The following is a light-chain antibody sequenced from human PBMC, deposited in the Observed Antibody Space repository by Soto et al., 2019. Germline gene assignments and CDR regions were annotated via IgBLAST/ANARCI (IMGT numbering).Light chain of an antibody. CDR3: AAWDDSLNGRV. J-gene: IGLJ3*02. Sequence: QSVLTQSPSASGTPGQRVTISCSGSTSNIGSNTVNWYQQLPGTAPKLLIYSNNQRPSRVPDRFSGSKSGTSASLAISGLQSEDEADYYCAAWDDSLNGRVFGGGTKVTVL. V-gene: IGLV1-44*01. CDR2: SNN. CDR1: TSNIGSNT.